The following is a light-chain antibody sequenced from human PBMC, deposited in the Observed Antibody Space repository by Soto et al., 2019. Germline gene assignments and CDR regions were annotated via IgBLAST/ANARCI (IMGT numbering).Light chain of an antibody. Sequence: QSALTQPASVSGAPGPSITISCTGTTSDVGRYNYVSWYQQHPGKAPKLIIYDVSNRPSGVSNRFSGSKSGNTASLTISGLQAEDEADYYCNSYTSSSTDVFGTGTKLTVL. CDR3: NSYTSSSTDV. J-gene: IGLJ1*01. V-gene: IGLV2-14*01. CDR1: TSDVGRYNY. CDR2: DVS.